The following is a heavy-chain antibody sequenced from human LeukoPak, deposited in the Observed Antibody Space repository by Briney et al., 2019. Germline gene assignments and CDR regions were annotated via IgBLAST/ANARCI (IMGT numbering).Heavy chain of an antibody. V-gene: IGHV1-46*01. Sequence: GASVKVSCKASGYTFTGYYMHWVRQAPGQGLEWMGIINPSGGSTSYAQKFQGRVTMTRDTSTSTVYMELSSLRSEDTAVYYCARVRGSIAATEPENWFDPWGQGTLVTVSS. CDR2: INPSGGST. D-gene: IGHD6-6*01. CDR3: ARVRGSIAATEPENWFDP. CDR1: GYTFTGYY. J-gene: IGHJ5*02.